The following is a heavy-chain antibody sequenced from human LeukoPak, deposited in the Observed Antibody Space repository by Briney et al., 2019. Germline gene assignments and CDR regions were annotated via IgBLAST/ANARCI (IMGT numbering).Heavy chain of an antibody. CDR1: GFTLSSYW. CDR2: IKQDGSEK. J-gene: IGHJ3*02. D-gene: IGHD6-19*01. V-gene: IGHV3-7*04. Sequence: PGGSLRLSCAASGFTLSSYWMSWVRQAPGKGLEWVANIKQDGSEKYYVDSVKGRFTISRDNAKNSLYLQMNSLRAEDTAVYYCARGQWLVHGAFDIWGQGTMVTVSS. CDR3: ARGQWLVHGAFDI.